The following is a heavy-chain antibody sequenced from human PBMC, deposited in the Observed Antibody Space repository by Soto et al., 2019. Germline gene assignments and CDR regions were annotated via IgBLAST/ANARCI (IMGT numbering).Heavy chain of an antibody. CDR1: GFTFSAHY. V-gene: IGHV3-72*01. Sequence: EVQLVESGGGLVQPGGSLRLSCAASGFTFSAHYMDWVRQPPGKGLEWVGRIKNKANSYTTEYAASVEGRFTISREDSQKSLYLQMNSLKSEHTAVYYCARIALVGASGGRYFDYWGQGSQVAAST. CDR3: ARIALVGASGGRYFDY. CDR2: IKNKANSYTT. J-gene: IGHJ4*02. D-gene: IGHD1-26*01.